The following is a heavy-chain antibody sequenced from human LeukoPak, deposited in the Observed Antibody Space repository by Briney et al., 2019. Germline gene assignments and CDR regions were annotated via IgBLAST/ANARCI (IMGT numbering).Heavy chain of an antibody. J-gene: IGHJ4*02. D-gene: IGHD5-18*01. CDR3: ANNEARAMALCLN. Sequence: GGSLRLSCAASGFTFSGSDMSWVRQAPGKGLEWVSAIDAGGGSTYYAEPVKGRFTISRDNSRNTLYLQINSLRVGDTAVYYCANNEARAMALCLNWGQGTLVIVSS. V-gene: IGHV3-23*01. CDR2: IDAGGGST. CDR1: GFTFSGSD.